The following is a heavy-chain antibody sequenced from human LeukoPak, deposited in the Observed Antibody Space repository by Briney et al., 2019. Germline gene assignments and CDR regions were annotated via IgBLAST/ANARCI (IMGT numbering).Heavy chain of an antibody. CDR3: AREGSYSYGYNYYYYYMDV. Sequence: PSETLSLTCAVYGGSFSSYYWSWIRQPAGKGLEWIGRIYTSGSTNYNPSLKSRVTISVDTSKNQFSLKLSSVTAADTAVYYCAREGSYSYGYNYYYYYMDVWGKGTTVTISS. CDR1: GGSFSSYY. V-gene: IGHV4-4*07. CDR2: IYTSGST. J-gene: IGHJ6*03. D-gene: IGHD5-18*01.